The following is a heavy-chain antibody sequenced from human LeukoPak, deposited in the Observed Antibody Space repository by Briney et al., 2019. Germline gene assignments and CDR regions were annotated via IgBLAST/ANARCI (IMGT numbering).Heavy chain of an antibody. CDR2: IYYSGST. D-gene: IGHD1-26*01. Sequence: SETLSLTCTVPGGSISSYYWSWIRQPPGKGLEWIGYIYYSGSTNYNPSLKSRVTISVDTSKNQFSLKLSSVTAADTAVYYCARDVGGGATSDYYYGMDVWGQGTTVTVSS. V-gene: IGHV4-59*01. CDR3: ARDVGGGATSDYYYGMDV. CDR1: GGSISSYY. J-gene: IGHJ6*02.